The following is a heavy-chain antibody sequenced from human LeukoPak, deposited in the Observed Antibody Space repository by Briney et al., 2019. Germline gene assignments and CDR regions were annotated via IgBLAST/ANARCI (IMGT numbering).Heavy chain of an antibody. CDR3: FDI. D-gene: IGHD2-21*01. CDR1: GGSVSSNNW. Sequence: SETLSLTCAVSGGSVSSNNWWTWVRQFPGKGLEWIGEVYHSGGINYNPSLKSRLTISLDKSQNEFSLKLNSYCARWGYVGDAFDIWGLGTMVSVSS. V-gene: IGHV4-4*02. J-gene: IGHJ3*02. CDR2: VYHSGGI.